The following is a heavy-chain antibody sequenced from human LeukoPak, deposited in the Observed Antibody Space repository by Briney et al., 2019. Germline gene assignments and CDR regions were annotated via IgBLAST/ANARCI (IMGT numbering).Heavy chain of an antibody. D-gene: IGHD2-2*01. CDR2: ISGDGGST. J-gene: IGHJ4*02. Sequence: GGSLRLSCAASGFTFDDYAMHWVRQAPGKGLGWVSLISGDGGSTYYADSVKGRFTISRDNSKNSLYLQMNSLRTGDTALYYCAAQYCSSTRCYYASPDDYWGQGTLVTVSS. CDR1: GFTFDDYA. V-gene: IGHV3-43*02. CDR3: AAQYCSSTRCYYASPDDY.